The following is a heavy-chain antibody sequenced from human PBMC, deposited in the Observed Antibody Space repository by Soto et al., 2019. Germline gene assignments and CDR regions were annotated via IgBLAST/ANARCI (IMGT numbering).Heavy chain of an antibody. CDR3: ASVETTQTNHGGYFNGMAV. Sequence: XATLSLPCTVSGASISGYYWSWIRLPPGEGLEWIGYIYYSGSTSYNPSLKSRVTISLDMSKNQFSLKLSSVTAADTAVYYCASVETTQTNHGGYFNGMAVWGKGPTVTSPQ. D-gene: IGHD4-17*01. CDR2: IYYSGST. V-gene: IGHV4-59*01. J-gene: IGHJ6*04. CDR1: GASISGYY.